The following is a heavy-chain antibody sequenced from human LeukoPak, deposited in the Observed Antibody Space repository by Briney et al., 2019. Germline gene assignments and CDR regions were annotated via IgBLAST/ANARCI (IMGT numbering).Heavy chain of an antibody. V-gene: IGHV3-7*03. CDR3: ARDIGATNWFDP. D-gene: IGHD1-26*01. CDR2: IKLDGSEK. CDR1: GFTFGKYW. Sequence: GGSLRLSCVASGFTFGKYWMSWVRQAPGKGLEWVANIKLDGSEKNYVDSVKGRFTISRDNTKNSLYLQMNSLRVEDTAVYYCARDIGATNWFDPWGQGTLVTVSS. J-gene: IGHJ5*02.